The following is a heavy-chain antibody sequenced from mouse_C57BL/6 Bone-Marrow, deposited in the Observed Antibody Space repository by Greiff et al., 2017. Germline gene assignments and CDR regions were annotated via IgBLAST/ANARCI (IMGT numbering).Heavy chain of an antibody. V-gene: IGHV5-6*01. CDR2: ISSGGSYT. D-gene: IGHD3-3*01. CDR1: GFTFSSYG. J-gene: IGHJ2*01. CDR3: ARPGRGFDY. Sequence: EVQLVESGGDLVKPGGSLKLSCAASGFTFSSYGMSWVRQTPAKRLEWVATISSGGSYTYYPDSVKGRFTISRENAKNTLYLQMSSLKSEDTAMYYCARPGRGFDYWGQGTTLTVSS.